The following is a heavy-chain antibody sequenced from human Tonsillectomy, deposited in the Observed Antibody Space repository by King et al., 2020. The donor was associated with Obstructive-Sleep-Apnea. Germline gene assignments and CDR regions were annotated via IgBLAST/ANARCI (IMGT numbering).Heavy chain of an antibody. J-gene: IGHJ4*02. V-gene: IGHV3-15*01. CDR3: STGLGRY. Sequence: EVQLVESGGGLVKPGGSLRLSCATSGFTFSNAWMSWVRQAPGKGLEWVGRVKSEADGGTTDYAAPVEGRFTISRDDSKNTLYLQMSSLKVEDTAVYFCSTGLGRYWGQGTLVTVSS. CDR2: VKSEADGGTT. CDR1: GFTFSNAW. D-gene: IGHD3-16*01.